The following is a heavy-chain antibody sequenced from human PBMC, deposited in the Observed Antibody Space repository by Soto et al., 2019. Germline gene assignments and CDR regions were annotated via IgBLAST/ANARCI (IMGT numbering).Heavy chain of an antibody. CDR1: GYTFTGYY. Sequence: QVQLVQSGAEVKKPGASVKVSCMASGYTFTGYYMHWVRQAPGQGLEWMGWINPNSGGTNYAQKVQGWVTMTSDTSISTAYMELSRLRSDDTAVYYCARGGSDYGDYVLDYWDQGTLVTVSS. CDR3: ARGGSDYGDYVLDY. J-gene: IGHJ4*02. V-gene: IGHV1-2*04. D-gene: IGHD4-17*01. CDR2: INPNSGGT.